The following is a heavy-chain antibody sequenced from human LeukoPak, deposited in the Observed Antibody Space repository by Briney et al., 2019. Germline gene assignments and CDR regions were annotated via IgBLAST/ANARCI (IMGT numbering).Heavy chain of an antibody. CDR2: IDSSGGYM. D-gene: IGHD5/OR15-5a*01. CDR3: LRGDLRDY. Sequence: GGSLRLSCEASGFTFNTYSMNWARQAPGKGLEWVSSIDSSGGYMFYADSVKGRFIISRDNAKDSLYLRMNSLRVEDTAVYYCLRGDLRDYWGQGTLVTVSS. V-gene: IGHV3-21*06. J-gene: IGHJ4*02. CDR1: GFTFNTYS.